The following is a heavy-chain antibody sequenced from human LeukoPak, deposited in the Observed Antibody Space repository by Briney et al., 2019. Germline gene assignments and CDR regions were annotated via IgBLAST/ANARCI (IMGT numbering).Heavy chain of an antibody. D-gene: IGHD2-21*02. V-gene: IGHV3-30*18. CDR2: ISYDGSNK. Sequence: GGSLVLSCAASGFTFSSYGMHWVRQAPGKGLEGVAVISYDGSNKYYADSVKGRFTISRDNSKNTLYLQMNSLRAEDTAVYYCAKDLCGGDCYNYYYYGMDVWGQGTTVTVSS. CDR3: AKDLCGGDCYNYYYYGMDV. J-gene: IGHJ6*02. CDR1: GFTFSSYG.